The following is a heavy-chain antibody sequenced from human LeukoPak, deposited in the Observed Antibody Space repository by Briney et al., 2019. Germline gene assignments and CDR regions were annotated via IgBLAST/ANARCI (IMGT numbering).Heavy chain of an antibody. Sequence: ASVKVSCKASGYTFTSYDINWVRQATGQGLEWMGWMNPNSGNTGYAQKFQGRVTMTRNTSISTAYMELSSLRSEDTAVYYCARGQGYCGGDCYWFDPWGQGTLVTVSS. CDR3: ARGQGYCGGDCYWFDP. CDR1: GYTFTSYD. D-gene: IGHD2-21*02. J-gene: IGHJ5*02. CDR2: MNPNSGNT. V-gene: IGHV1-8*01.